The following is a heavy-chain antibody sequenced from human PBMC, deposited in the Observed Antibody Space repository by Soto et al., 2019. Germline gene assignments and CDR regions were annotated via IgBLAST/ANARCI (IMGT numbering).Heavy chain of an antibody. V-gene: IGHV1-69*01. CDR2: IIPIFGTA. CDR3: ARDNPWIQLRGYYYGMDV. J-gene: IGHJ6*02. Sequence: QVQLVQSGAEVKKPGSSVKVSCKASGGTFSSYAISWVRQAPGQGLEWMGGIIPIFGTANYEQKFQGRVTITADESTSTAYMELSSLRSEDTAVYYCARDNPWIQLRGYYYGMDVWGQGTTVTVSS. D-gene: IGHD5-18*01. CDR1: GGTFSSYA.